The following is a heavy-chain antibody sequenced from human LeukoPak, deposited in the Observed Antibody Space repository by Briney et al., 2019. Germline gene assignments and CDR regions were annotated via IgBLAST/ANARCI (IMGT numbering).Heavy chain of an antibody. D-gene: IGHD2-21*02. Sequence: GASVTVSCKASVYTFTNYGISWVRQAPGKGREGMGWISAYKGKKKYAQKLQRRVTMTTDISTSTAYMELRSLRSDDTAVYYCARVRELLAYCGGDCYFDYWGQGTLVTVSS. V-gene: IGHV1-18*01. CDR3: ARVRELLAYCGGDCYFDY. J-gene: IGHJ4*02. CDR2: ISAYKGKK. CDR1: VYTFTNYG.